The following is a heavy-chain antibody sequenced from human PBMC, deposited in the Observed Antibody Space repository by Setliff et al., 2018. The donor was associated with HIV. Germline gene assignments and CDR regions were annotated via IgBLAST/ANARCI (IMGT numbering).Heavy chain of an antibody. CDR2: INHSGNT. J-gene: IGHJ6*02. D-gene: IGHD6-13*01. V-gene: IGHV4-34*01. Sequence: SETLSLTCAVYSGSFSTYYWTWIRQPPGKGLEWIGEINHSGNTNYNPSLKSRVTMSVDTSKNQFSLKLTSVTAADTAVYYCARGGYSSSWYTYYGMDVWGQGTTVTVSS. CDR1: SGSFSTYY. CDR3: ARGGYSSSWYTYYGMDV.